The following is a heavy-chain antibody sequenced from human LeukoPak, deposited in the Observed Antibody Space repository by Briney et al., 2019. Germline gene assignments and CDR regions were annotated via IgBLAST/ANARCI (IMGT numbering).Heavy chain of an antibody. CDR2: VNPNSGET. J-gene: IGHJ4*02. D-gene: IGHD3-9*01. CDR1: GSTFSGAY. CDR3: ARVLFNSGYNY. V-gene: IGHV1-2*02. Sequence: ASVNVSCKTSGSTFSGAYMHWVRQAPGQGLEWMGWVNPNSGETKFAQKFQGRVTMTRDTSIRTVYMDLGGLRSDDTAVYYCARVLFNSGYNYWGQGSLVTVSS.